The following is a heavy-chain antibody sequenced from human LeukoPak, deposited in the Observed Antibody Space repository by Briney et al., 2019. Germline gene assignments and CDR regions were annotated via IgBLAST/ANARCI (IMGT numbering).Heavy chain of an antibody. CDR1: GFTFSSYG. CDR2: IRYDGSNK. D-gene: IGHD6-13*01. CDR3: AKDRTAAGTFDY. J-gene: IGHJ4*02. V-gene: IGHV3-30*02. Sequence: GGPLRLSCAASGFTFSSYGMHWVRKAPGKGLEWVAFIRYDGSNKYYADSVKGRFTISRDNSKNTLYLQMNSLRAEDTAVYYCAKDRTAAGTFDYWGQGTLVTVSS.